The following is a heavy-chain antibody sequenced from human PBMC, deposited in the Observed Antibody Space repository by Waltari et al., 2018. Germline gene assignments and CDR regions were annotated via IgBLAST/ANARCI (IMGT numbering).Heavy chain of an antibody. V-gene: IGHV4-38-2*01. CDR3: ARGGSGSYTGSFDI. D-gene: IGHD1-26*01. CDR2: IYHTGTT. J-gene: IGHJ3*02. Sequence: QVQLQESGPGLVKPSETLSLTCAVSGYSISNGYYWSWIRQPPGKGLEWIGGIYHTGTTYYNASLKSRVTISVDTSKNQFSLNLSFVTAADTALYFCARGGSGSYTGSFDIWGQGPMVTVSS. CDR1: GYSISNGYY.